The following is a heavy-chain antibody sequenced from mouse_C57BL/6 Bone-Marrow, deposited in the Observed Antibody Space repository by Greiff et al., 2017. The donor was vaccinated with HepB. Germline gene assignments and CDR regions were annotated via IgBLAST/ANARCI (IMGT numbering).Heavy chain of an antibody. D-gene: IGHD1-1*01. CDR1: GYTFTDYY. J-gene: IGHJ2*01. Sequence: EVQLQQSGPVLVKPGASVKMSCKASGYTFTDYYMYWVKQSHGKSLEWIGVINPYNGGTSYNQKFKGKATLTVDKSSSTAYMELNNLTSEDSAVYSVSTVNDVSSYDYWGQGTTLTVSS. CDR2: INPYNGGT. V-gene: IGHV1-19*01. CDR3: STVNDVSSYDY.